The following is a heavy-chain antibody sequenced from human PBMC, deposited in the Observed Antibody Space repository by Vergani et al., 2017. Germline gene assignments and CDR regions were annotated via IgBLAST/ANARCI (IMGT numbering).Heavy chain of an antibody. CDR2: IYPGDSDT. D-gene: IGHD4-17*01. J-gene: IGHJ6*02. CDR1: GYSFTSYW. CDR3: ARPLKKQGDYGVYYYYYGMDV. V-gene: IGHV5-51*01. Sequence: EVQLVQSGAEVKKPGESLKISCKGSGYSFTSYWIGWVRQMPGKGLEWMGIIYPGDSDTRYSPSFQGQVTISADKSISTAYLQWSSLKASDTAMYYCARPLKKQGDYGVYYYYYGMDVWGQGTTVTVSS.